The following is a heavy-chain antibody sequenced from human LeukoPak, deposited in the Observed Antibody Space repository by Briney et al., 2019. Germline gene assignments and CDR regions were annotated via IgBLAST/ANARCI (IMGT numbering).Heavy chain of an antibody. Sequence: GGSLRLSCAASGFTFSSYTMNWVRQPPGKGLEWVSNIGTSSTTIYYADSVKGRFTISRDNSKNTLFLQMNSLRTEDTAVYYCAKATSGSFMDFYGLAVWGQGTTVAVSS. D-gene: IGHD1-26*01. CDR3: AKATSGSFMDFYGLAV. CDR2: IGTSSTTI. V-gene: IGHV3-48*01. J-gene: IGHJ6*02. CDR1: GFTFSSYT.